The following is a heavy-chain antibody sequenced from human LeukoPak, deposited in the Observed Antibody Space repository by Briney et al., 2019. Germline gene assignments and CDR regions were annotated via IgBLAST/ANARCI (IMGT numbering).Heavy chain of an antibody. D-gene: IGHD5-12*01. CDR3: AREMGGYPFDY. CDR1: GFTFSSFE. J-gene: IGHJ4*02. CDR2: ISGSGITI. Sequence: GGSLRLSCAASGFTFSSFEMNWVRQAPGKGLEWVSYISGSGITIYYADSVKGRFTISRDNAKNSLYLQMNSLRAGDTAVYYCAREMGGYPFDYWGQGTLVTVSS. V-gene: IGHV3-48*03.